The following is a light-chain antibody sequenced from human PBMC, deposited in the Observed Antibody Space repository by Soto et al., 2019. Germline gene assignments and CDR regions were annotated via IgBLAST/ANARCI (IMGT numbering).Light chain of an antibody. V-gene: IGLV2-14*01. CDR3: SSYAGSRTFV. Sequence: QSALTQPASVSGSPGQSITISCTGTSSDVGGYKYVSWYQQHPGKVPKLMMYDVSHRPSGVSSRFAGSKSGNTASLTISGLQAEDEADYYCSSYAGSRTFVFGGGTKLTVL. CDR1: SSDVGGYKY. J-gene: IGLJ2*01. CDR2: DVS.